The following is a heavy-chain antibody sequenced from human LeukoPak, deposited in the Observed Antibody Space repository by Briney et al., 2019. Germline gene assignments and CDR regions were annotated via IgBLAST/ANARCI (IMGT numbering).Heavy chain of an antibody. V-gene: IGHV3-11*01. CDR3: ARGIVVVAANIGFDY. J-gene: IGHJ4*02. CDR2: ISSSGSTI. D-gene: IGHD2-15*01. Sequence: GGSLRLSCAASGFTFSDYYKSWIRQAPGKGLEWVSYISSSGSTIYYADSVKGRFTISRDNAKNSLYLQMNSLRAEDTAVYYCARGIVVVAANIGFDYWGQGTLVTVSS. CDR1: GFTFSDYY.